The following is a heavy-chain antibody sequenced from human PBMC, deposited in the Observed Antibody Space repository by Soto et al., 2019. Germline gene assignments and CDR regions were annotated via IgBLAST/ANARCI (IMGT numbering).Heavy chain of an antibody. V-gene: IGHV4-34*10. CDR3: ARRFCSDSYCSYFDY. J-gene: IGHJ4*02. CDR2: INHSGIT. Sequence: SETLSLTCADYGGSFRGYFWSWIRQPPGKGLEWIGEINHSGITSYSPSLGSRVTTSVDTPKNQFSLRLRSVTAADTAIYYCARRFCSDSYCSYFDYWGRGTLVTVS. CDR1: GGSFRGYF. D-gene: IGHD2-15*01.